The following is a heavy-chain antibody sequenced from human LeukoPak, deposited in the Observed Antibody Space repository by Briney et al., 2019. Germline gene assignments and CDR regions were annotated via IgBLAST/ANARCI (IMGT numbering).Heavy chain of an antibody. D-gene: IGHD4-17*01. V-gene: IGHV3-53*01. CDR2: IYSGGST. CDR3: VKVAWDGDYVDGY. CDR1: GITLSSNY. Sequence: GGSLRLSCVASGITLSSNYMSWVRQAPGKGLEWVSLIYSGGSTYHADSVKGRFTISRDNSKNTLYLQMNSLRAADTAVYFCVKVAWDGDYVDGYWGQGTLVTVSS. J-gene: IGHJ4*02.